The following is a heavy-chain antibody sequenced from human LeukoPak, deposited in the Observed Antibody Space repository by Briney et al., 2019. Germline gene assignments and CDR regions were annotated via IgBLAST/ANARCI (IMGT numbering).Heavy chain of an antibody. J-gene: IGHJ4*02. D-gene: IGHD3-16*01. CDR3: AVSGSYTEGFDY. CDR1: GFTFSSYA. Sequence: GGSLRLSCAASGFTFSSYAMHWVRQAPGKGLEWVAVISYDGSNKYYADSVKGRFTISRDNSKNTLYLQMNSLRAEDTAVYYCAVSGSYTEGFDYWGQGTLVTVSS. CDR2: ISYDGSNK. V-gene: IGHV3-30*04.